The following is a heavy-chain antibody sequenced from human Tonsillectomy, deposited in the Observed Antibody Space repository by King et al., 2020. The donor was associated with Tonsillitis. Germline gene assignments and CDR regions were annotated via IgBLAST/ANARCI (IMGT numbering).Heavy chain of an antibody. D-gene: IGHD4-17*01. J-gene: IGHJ4*02. Sequence: VQLVESGSELKKPGASVKVSCKASGYTFTSYALNWVRQAPGQGLEWMGWINTNTGNPTYAQGFTGRFVFSLDKYVNTAYLQIRSLKAEDTAVYYCARYPFAGDDGHYAGPTDTYWGQGTLVTVSS. CDR3: ARYPFAGDDGHYAGPTDTY. CDR1: GYTFTSYA. CDR2: INTNTGNP. V-gene: IGHV7-4-1*02.